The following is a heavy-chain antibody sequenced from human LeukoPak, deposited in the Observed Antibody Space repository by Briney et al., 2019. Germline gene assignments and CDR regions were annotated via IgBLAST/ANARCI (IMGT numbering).Heavy chain of an antibody. D-gene: IGHD2-2*01. CDR1: GFTFDDYG. CDR3: ARATETGYCSGTSCLDDAFDI. V-gene: IGHV3-20*04. CDR2: INWNGGST. J-gene: IGHJ3*02. Sequence: PGGSLRLSCAASGFTFDDYGMSWVPQAPGKGLEWVSGINWNGGSTGYADSVKGRFTISRDNAKNSLYLQMNSLRAEDTALYYCARATETGYCSGTSCLDDAFDIWGQGTMVTVSS.